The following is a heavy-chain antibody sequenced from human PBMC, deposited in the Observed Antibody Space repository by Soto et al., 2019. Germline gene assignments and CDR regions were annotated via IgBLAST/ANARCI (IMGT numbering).Heavy chain of an antibody. D-gene: IGHD2-21*02. CDR1: GGIFSSNT. V-gene: IGHV1-69*06. CDR2: IIPLLGTA. Sequence: QVYLVQSGAEVKKPGSSVKISCKASGGIFSSNTINWVRQAAGQGLEWMGGIIPLLGTANYAEKFQCRVTITADKSTKPEYRVLTSLRSEDTAVYFCASKAACGGDCYAFASWGQGTLVTVSS. CDR3: ASKAACGGDCYAFAS. J-gene: IGHJ4*02.